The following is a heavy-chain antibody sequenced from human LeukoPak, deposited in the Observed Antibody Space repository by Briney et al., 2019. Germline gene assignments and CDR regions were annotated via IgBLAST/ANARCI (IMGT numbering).Heavy chain of an antibody. CDR3: ASLMADTYYYYYMDV. CDR1: GGSISSSNW. D-gene: IGHD5-18*01. CDR2: IYHSGST. Sequence: SETLSLTCAVSGGSISSSNWWSWVRQPPGKGLEWIGEIYHSGSTNYNPSLKSRVTISVDKSKNQFSLKLSSVTAADTAVYYCASLMADTYYYYYMDVWGKGTTVTISS. J-gene: IGHJ6*03. V-gene: IGHV4-4*02.